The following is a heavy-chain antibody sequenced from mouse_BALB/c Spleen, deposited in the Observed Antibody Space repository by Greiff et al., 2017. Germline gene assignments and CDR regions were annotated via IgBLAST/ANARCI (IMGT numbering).Heavy chain of an antibody. J-gene: IGHJ3*01. Sequence: EVQLQESGPGLVKPSQSLSLTCSVTGYSITSGYYWNWIRQFPGNKLEWMGYISYDGSNNYNPSLTNRISITRDTSKNQFFLKLNSVTTEDTATYYCASHYYGYVWFAYWGQGTLVTVSA. D-gene: IGHD1-2*01. CDR1: GYSITSGYY. CDR2: ISYDGSN. CDR3: ASHYYGYVWFAY. V-gene: IGHV3-6*02.